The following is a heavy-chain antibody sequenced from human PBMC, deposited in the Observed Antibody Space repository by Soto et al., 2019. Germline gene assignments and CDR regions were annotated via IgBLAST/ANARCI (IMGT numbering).Heavy chain of an antibody. V-gene: IGHV1-18*01. CDR2: LSGDNGDI. Sequence: QVQLVQSGDELKKPGASVKVSCKASDYSFNSYGITWVRKAPGQGLEWMGWLSGDNGDIKYAQKFQGRVTMTTDMSTSTVYMELTSLSSDDTAVYFCAGSRGFGFDFWGQGTLVTVSS. J-gene: IGHJ4*02. CDR1: DYSFNSYG. CDR3: AGSRGFGFDF. D-gene: IGHD2-15*01.